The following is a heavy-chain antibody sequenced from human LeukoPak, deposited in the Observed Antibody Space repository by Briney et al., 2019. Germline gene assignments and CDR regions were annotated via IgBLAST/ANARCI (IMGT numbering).Heavy chain of an antibody. CDR3: ARLSVYYYDSSGYEEN. CDR1: GFTFNSYA. J-gene: IGHJ4*02. CDR2: ISSSSNVI. Sequence: GGSLRLSCAASGFTFNSYAFNWVRQAPGKGLEWVSYISSSSNVIYYTDSVKGRFTISRDNAKNSLYLQMNSLRAEDTAVYYCARLSVYYYDSSGYEENWGQGTLVTVSS. D-gene: IGHD3-22*01. V-gene: IGHV3-48*03.